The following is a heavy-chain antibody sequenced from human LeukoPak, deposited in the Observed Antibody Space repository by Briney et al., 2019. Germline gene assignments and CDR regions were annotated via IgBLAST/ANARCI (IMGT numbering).Heavy chain of an antibody. CDR1: GGSISSYY. CDR2: IYYSGST. Sequence: SETLSLTCTVSGGSISSYYWSWIRQPPGKGLEWIGYIYYSGSTNYNPSPKSRVTISVDTSKNQFSLKLSSVTAADTAVYYCARHWYYFDYWGQGTLVTVSS. CDR3: ARHWYYFDY. V-gene: IGHV4-59*08. J-gene: IGHJ4*02.